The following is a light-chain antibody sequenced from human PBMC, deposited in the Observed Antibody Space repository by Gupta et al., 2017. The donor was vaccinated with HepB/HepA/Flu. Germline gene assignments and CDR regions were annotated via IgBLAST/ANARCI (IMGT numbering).Light chain of an antibody. CDR3: GTRDSDLRGV. CDR2: EDN. CDR1: SSNIGINY. J-gene: IGLJ2*01. V-gene: IGLV1-51*02. Sequence: QSVLTQPPSVSAAPGQRVSISCSGSSSNIGINYVSWYQHLPGTAPKLLIFEDNKRPSGISYRFSASKSGTSATLDITELQTGDEADYYCGTRDSDLRGVFGGGTRVTVL.